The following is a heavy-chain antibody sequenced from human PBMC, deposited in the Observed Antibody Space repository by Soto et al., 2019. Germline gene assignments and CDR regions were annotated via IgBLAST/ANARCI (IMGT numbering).Heavy chain of an antibody. V-gene: IGHV4-59*01. J-gene: IGHJ6*03. CDR3: ARGQRSDYYYYYYMDV. CDR1: GGSLSSYY. Sequence: QGPLQESGPGLVKPSETLSLTCTVSGGSLSSYYWGWIRQPPGKGLEWIGYIYYSGSTNYNPSLKSRVTISVDTSKNQFSLKLSSVTAADTAVYYCARGQRSDYYYYYYMDVWGKGTTVTVSS. D-gene: IGHD1-1*01. CDR2: IYYSGST.